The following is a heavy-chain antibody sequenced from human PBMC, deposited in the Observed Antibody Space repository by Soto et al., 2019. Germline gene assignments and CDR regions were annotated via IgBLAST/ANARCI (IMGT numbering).Heavy chain of an antibody. Sequence: QVQLVESGGGVVQPGRSLRLSCVASGFTFSSYGMHWVRQAPGKGLEWVAVISNDGSNKYYADSGKGRFTISRDNSKNTLFLQMNSLRVEDTAVYYCAKSWSHWYGEFDYWGQGTLVTVSS. CDR2: ISNDGSNK. CDR1: GFTFSSYG. D-gene: IGHD3-10*01. V-gene: IGHV3-30*18. J-gene: IGHJ4*02. CDR3: AKSWSHWYGEFDY.